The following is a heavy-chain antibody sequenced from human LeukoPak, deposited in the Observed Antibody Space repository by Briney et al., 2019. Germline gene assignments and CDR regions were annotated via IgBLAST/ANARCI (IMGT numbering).Heavy chain of an antibody. V-gene: IGHV1-69*06. J-gene: IGHJ4*02. CDR1: GGTFSSYA. D-gene: IGHD3-9*01. CDR3: ARNQALFDILTGYFYFDY. CDR2: IIPIFGTA. Sequence: SVKVSCKASGGTFSSYAISWVRQAPGQGLEWMGGIIPIFGTANYAQKFQGRVTITADKSTSTAYMELSSLRSEDTAVYYCARNQALFDILTGYFYFDYWGQGTLVTVSS.